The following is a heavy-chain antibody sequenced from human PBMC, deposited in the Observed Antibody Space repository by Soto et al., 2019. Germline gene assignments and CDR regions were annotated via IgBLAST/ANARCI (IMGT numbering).Heavy chain of an antibody. CDR2: IIPIFGTA. J-gene: IGHJ6*02. V-gene: IGHV1-69*01. CDR1: GGTFSSYA. Sequence: XSVKVSCKASGGTFSSYAISWVRQAPVQGLEWMGGIIPIFGTANYAQKFQGRVTITADESTSTAYMELSSLRSEDTAVYYCARPDSSGYKYYYYYGMDVWGQGTTVTVSS. CDR3: ARPDSSGYKYYYYYGMDV. D-gene: IGHD3-22*01.